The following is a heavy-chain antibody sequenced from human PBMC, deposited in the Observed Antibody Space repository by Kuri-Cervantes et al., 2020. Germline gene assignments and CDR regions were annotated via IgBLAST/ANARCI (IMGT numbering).Heavy chain of an antibody. V-gene: IGHV3-48*02. D-gene: IGHD3-9*01. CDR2: ISSSSSTI. Sequence: ETLSLTCAASGFTFSSYAMRWVRQAPGKGLEWVSYISSSSSTIYYADSVKGRFTISRDNAKNSLYLQMNSLRDEDTAVYYCARRGGFDWLLNYYYYGMDVWGQGTTVTVSS. CDR1: GFTFSSYA. CDR3: ARRGGFDWLLNYYYYGMDV. J-gene: IGHJ6*02.